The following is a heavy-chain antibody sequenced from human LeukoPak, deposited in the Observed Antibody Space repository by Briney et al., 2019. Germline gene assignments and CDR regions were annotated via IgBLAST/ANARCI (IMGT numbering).Heavy chain of an antibody. V-gene: IGHV3-7*03. J-gene: IGHJ4*02. Sequence: GGSLRLSCAASGFTFSSYWMSWVRQAPGKGLEWVANIKQDGSEKYYVDSVKGRFTISRDNAKNSLYLQMNSLRAEDTAVYYCARDTHDYYDSSGYPYFDYWGQGTLVTVSS. CDR1: GFTFSSYW. D-gene: IGHD3-22*01. CDR2: IKQDGSEK. CDR3: ARDTHDYYDSSGYPYFDY.